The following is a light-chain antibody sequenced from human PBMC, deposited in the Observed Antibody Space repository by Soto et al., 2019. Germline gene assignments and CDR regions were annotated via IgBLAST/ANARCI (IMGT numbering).Light chain of an antibody. CDR2: RND. J-gene: IGLJ1*01. Sequence: QSVLTQPSSVSGTPGQGVTISCSGSISNIGNNYVYWFQQLPGTALKVLSNRNDQRPSGVPDRFSGSKSGTSASLAISGLRSEDEADYYCAAWDDTVRSYVFGTGTKLTVL. V-gene: IGLV1-47*01. CDR3: AAWDDTVRSYV. CDR1: ISNIGNNY.